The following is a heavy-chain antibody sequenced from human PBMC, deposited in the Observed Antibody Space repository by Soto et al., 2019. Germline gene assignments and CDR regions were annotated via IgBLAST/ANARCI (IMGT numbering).Heavy chain of an antibody. CDR1: GFTFSTYT. CDR2: ISSGSSYI. J-gene: IGHJ5*02. D-gene: IGHD2-21*01. CDR3: SLVILSGGAYTVS. Sequence: GGSLRLSCAASGFTFSTYTMNWVRQAPGKGLEWISSISSGSSYIYYAGSVKGRFTISRDNAKNSLFLQMNSLRADDTAVYYCSLVILSGGAYTVSWCQGT. V-gene: IGHV3-21*01.